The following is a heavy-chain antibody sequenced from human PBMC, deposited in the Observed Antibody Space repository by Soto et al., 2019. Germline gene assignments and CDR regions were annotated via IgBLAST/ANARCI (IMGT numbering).Heavy chain of an antibody. D-gene: IGHD1-26*01. V-gene: IGHV1-18*01. CDR1: GYTFSNYG. CDR3: ARASGTGVGTTSY. CDR2: ISAYNGET. J-gene: IGHJ4*02. Sequence: GPEVKKPGASAKVSCKASGYTFSNYGISWMRQVPGQGLEWMGWISAYNGETKYAQKFQGRVSMTTDTSTNTAYMELGSLRSDDTAVYYCARASGTGVGTTSYWGQGTLVTVSS.